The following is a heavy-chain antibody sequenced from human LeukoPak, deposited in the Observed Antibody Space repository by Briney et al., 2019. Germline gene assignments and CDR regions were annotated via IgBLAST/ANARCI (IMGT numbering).Heavy chain of an antibody. D-gene: IGHD1-14*01. CDR2: IGRSAGST. Sequence: GGSLRLSCAASGFTFSSYAMSWVRQAPGKGLEWVSAIGRSAGSTYYADSVKGRFTISRDSSKNTLYLQMNSLRAEDTAVYYCAKVSGGGLYYDGMDVWGQGTTVTVSS. CDR1: GFTFSSYA. J-gene: IGHJ6*02. CDR3: AKVSGGGLYYDGMDV. V-gene: IGHV3-23*01.